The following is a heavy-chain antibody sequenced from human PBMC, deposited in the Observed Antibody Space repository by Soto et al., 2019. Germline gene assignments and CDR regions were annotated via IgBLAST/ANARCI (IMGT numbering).Heavy chain of an antibody. CDR3: ASEGDYPKWFEP. CDR2: IFYAGDT. J-gene: IGHJ5*02. V-gene: IGHV4-31*03. CDR1: GESIATGAFY. Sequence: SETLSLTCTVSGESIATGAFYWSWIRLQSGKGPEWIGSIFYAGDTYYNPSLKSRVAISLDGPQNQFSLNLGSVTAADTAVYYWASEGDYPKWFEPWGPGTLVTVSS. D-gene: IGHD4-17*01.